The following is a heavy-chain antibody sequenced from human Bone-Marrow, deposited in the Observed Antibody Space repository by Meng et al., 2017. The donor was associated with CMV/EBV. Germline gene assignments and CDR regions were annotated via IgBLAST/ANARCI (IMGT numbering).Heavy chain of an antibody. V-gene: IGHV4-59*01. CDR3: ARNYDFWSGYYTMFGWFDP. CDR2: IYYSGST. J-gene: IGHJ5*02. Sequence: SETLSLTCAVYGGSFSGYYWSWIRQPPGKGLEWIGYIYYSGSTNYNPSLKSRVTISVDTSKNQFSLKLSSVTAADTAVYYCARNYDFWSGYYTMFGWFDPWGQGTLVTVSS. D-gene: IGHD3-3*01. CDR1: GGSFSGYY.